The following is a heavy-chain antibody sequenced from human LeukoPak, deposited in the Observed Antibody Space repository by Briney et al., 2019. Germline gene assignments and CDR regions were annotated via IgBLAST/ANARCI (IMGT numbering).Heavy chain of an antibody. V-gene: IGHV4-39*02. Sequence: PSETLSLTCTISSGSISSSSYYWGWIRQPPGKGLDWIADIYYIGSTYHIPSLKSRVSISIDTSNNHFSLRLSSVTAADTALYYCARRRYYDSTGYLDWGQGTLVTVSS. CDR2: IYYIGST. CDR3: ARRRYYDSTGYLD. CDR1: SGSISSSSYY. J-gene: IGHJ1*01. D-gene: IGHD3-22*01.